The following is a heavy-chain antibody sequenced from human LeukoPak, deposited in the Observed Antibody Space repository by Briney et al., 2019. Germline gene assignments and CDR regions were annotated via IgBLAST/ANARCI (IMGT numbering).Heavy chain of an antibody. CDR1: GYTFTIYF. CDR3: ARAYYYDISGPISAFDL. D-gene: IGHD3-22*01. CDR2: INPHSGDT. V-gene: IGHV1-2*02. Sequence: ASVKVPCKASGYTFTIYFLHWMRQAPGQGLELLGWINPHSGDTKCEQKFQGRVTMTRDTSITTAYMQLNSLTSDDTALYYCARAYYYDISGPISAFDLWGQGTMVTVSS. J-gene: IGHJ3*01.